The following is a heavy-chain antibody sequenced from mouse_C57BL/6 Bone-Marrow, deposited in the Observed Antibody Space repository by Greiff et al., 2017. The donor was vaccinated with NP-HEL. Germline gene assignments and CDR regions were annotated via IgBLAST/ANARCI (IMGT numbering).Heavy chain of an antibody. Sequence: VQLQQSVAELVRPGASVKLSCTASGFNIKNTYMHWVKQRPEQGLEWIGRIDPATGNTKYAPKFQGKATITADTSSNTAYLQLSSLTSEDTAIYYCARKNYYGSSYRYFDVWGTGTTVTVSS. CDR2: IDPATGNT. CDR1: GFNIKNTY. V-gene: IGHV14-3*01. J-gene: IGHJ1*03. CDR3: ARKNYYGSSYRYFDV. D-gene: IGHD1-1*01.